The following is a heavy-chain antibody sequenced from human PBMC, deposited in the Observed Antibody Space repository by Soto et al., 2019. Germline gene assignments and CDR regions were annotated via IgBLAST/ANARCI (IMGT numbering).Heavy chain of an antibody. V-gene: IGHV3-7*03. J-gene: IGHJ4*01. CDR1: RSALGHYW. Sequence: GVSLRRSRAASRSALGHYWIISVLYARGKGLKWMATIKLDASEKKYVDAVKGRFTLSRDNAKNTLYVQMDSLRVEDPAVYYCARDSGYRSGASGYHYLDYWGHGTLVTVSS. CDR2: IKLDASEK. CDR3: ARDSGYRSGASGYHYLDY. D-gene: IGHD3-10*01.